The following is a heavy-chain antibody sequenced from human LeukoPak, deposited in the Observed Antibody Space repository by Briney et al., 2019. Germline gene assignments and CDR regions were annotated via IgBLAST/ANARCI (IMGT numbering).Heavy chain of an antibody. CDR1: GFTFSSYG. D-gene: IGHD3-22*01. CDR2: IWYDGSNK. J-gene: IGHJ6*02. Sequence: GGSLRLSCAASGFTFSSYGMHWVRQAPGKGLEWVAVIWYDGSNKHYADSVKGRFTISRDNSKNTLYLQMNSLRAEDTAVYYCARVHQYYYDSSGYYSLYYYYGMDVWGQGTTVTVSS. V-gene: IGHV3-33*01. CDR3: ARVHQYYYDSSGYYSLYYYYGMDV.